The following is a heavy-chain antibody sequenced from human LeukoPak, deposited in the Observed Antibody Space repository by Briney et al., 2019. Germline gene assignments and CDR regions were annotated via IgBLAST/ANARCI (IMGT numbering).Heavy chain of an antibody. CDR2: IYYSGST. V-gene: IGHV4-61*08. Sequence: SETLSLTCTVSGGSISSGGYYWSWIRQPPGKGLEWIGYIYYSGSTNYNPSLKSRVTISVDTSKNQFSLKLSSVTAADTAVYYCARGYSGYPYYFDYWGQGTLVTVSS. D-gene: IGHD5-12*01. CDR1: GGSISSGGYY. CDR3: ARGYSGYPYYFDY. J-gene: IGHJ4*02.